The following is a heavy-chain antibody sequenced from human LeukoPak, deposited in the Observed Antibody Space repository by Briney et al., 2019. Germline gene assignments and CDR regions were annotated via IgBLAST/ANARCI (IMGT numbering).Heavy chain of an antibody. CDR2: ISASGGST. D-gene: IGHD2-15*01. CDR1: GFTFSSSA. V-gene: IGHV3-23*01. J-gene: IGHJ4*02. Sequence: GGSLRLSCAASGFTFSSSAMSWVRQVPGKGLEWVSGISASGGSTNYADSVRGRFTISRDNSKNTLYVQMNSLRAEDTAVYYCARIGYCSGGSCYPLDYWGQGTLVTVSS. CDR3: ARIGYCSGGSCYPLDY.